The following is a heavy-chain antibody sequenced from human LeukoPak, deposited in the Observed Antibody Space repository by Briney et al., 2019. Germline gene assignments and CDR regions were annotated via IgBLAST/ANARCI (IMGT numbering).Heavy chain of an antibody. Sequence: GGSLRLSCAASGFTFSSYSMTWVRQAPGKGLEWVSSISSSSSYIYYADSVKGRFTISRDNAKNSLYLQMNSLRAEDTAVYYCARLWRYFDWLLTDTLSPAHDAFGIWGQGTMVTVSS. D-gene: IGHD3-9*01. V-gene: IGHV3-21*01. CDR2: ISSSSSYI. CDR1: GFTFSSYS. CDR3: ARLWRYFDWLLTDTLSPAHDAFGI. J-gene: IGHJ3*02.